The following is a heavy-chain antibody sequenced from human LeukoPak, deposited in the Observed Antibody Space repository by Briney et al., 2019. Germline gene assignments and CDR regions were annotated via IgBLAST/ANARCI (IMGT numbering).Heavy chain of an antibody. J-gene: IGHJ4*02. CDR3: AKGGVTMVRGNDY. Sequence: PGRSLRLSCAASGFTFDDYAMHWVRQAPGKGLEWVSGISRNSGSIGYADSVKGRFTISRDNAKNSLYLQMNSLRAEDTALYYCAKGGVTMVRGNDYWGQGTLVTVSS. CDR1: GFTFDDYA. D-gene: IGHD3-10*01. V-gene: IGHV3-9*01. CDR2: ISRNSGSI.